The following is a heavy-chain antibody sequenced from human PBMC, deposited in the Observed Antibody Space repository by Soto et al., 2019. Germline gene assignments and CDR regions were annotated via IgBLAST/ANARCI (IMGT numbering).Heavy chain of an antibody. CDR2: IIPIFGTA. CDR3: ARGVTYYDILTGRNWFDP. J-gene: IGHJ5*02. Sequence: GASVKVSCKASGGTFSSYAISWVRQAPGQGLEWMGGIIPIFGTANYAQKFQGRVTITADESTSTAYMELSSLRSEDTAVYYCARGVTYYDILTGRNWFDPWGQGTLVTVSS. CDR1: GGTFSSYA. D-gene: IGHD3-9*01. V-gene: IGHV1-69*13.